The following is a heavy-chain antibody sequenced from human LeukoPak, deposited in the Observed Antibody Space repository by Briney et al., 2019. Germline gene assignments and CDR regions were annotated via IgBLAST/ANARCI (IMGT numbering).Heavy chain of an antibody. CDR1: GGSISSYY. CDR3: ARGGASSASDWYLDL. CDR2: IYYSGST. J-gene: IGHJ2*01. D-gene: IGHD3-22*01. Sequence: SETLSLTCTVSGGSISSYYWSWIRQPPGKGLEWLGYIYYSGSTNYNPSLKSRVTISVDTSKNQFSLKLSSVTAADTAVYYCARGGASSASDWYLDLWGRGTLVTVSS. V-gene: IGHV4-59*01.